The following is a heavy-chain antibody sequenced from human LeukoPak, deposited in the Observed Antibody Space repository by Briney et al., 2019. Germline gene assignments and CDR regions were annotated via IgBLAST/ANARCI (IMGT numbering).Heavy chain of an antibody. CDR3: AADQAEYCDGDCYNV. Sequence: ASVKVSCKASGFTFTSSAVQWLRQARGQRLEWIGWIVVGSGNTNYAQKFQERVTITRDMSTSTAYMELSSLRSEDTAVYYCAADQAEYCDGDCYNVWGQGTMVTVSS. J-gene: IGHJ6*02. D-gene: IGHD2-21*02. CDR2: IVVGSGNT. CDR1: GFTFTSSA. V-gene: IGHV1-58*01.